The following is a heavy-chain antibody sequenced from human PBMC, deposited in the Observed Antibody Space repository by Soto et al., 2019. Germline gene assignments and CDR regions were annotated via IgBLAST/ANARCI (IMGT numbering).Heavy chain of an antibody. V-gene: IGHV4-30-4*01. CDR3: ARGRYCLTGRCFPNWFDS. J-gene: IGHJ5*01. CDR1: GDSISTVDYF. D-gene: IGHD2-15*01. CDR2: IYKSATT. Sequence: SETLSLSCSVSGDSISTVDYFWAWVRQPPGQALEYIGYIYKSATTYYNPSFESRVAISLDTSKSQFSLNVTSLTAADTAVYFCARGRYCLTGRCFPNWFDSWGQGTLVTVSS.